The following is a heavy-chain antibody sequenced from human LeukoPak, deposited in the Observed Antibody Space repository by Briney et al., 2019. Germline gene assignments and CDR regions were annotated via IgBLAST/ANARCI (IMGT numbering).Heavy chain of an antibody. V-gene: IGHV3-7*01. CDR2: IKQDGSEK. Sequence: GGSLRLSCAASGFTFSRYWMSWARQAPGKGLEWVAKIKQDGSEKYYVDSVKGRFTISRDNAKNSLFLQMDSLRVEDTAVYFCARDDPYFFDYWGQGTLVTVSS. CDR3: ARDDPYFFDY. J-gene: IGHJ4*02. CDR1: GFTFSRYW.